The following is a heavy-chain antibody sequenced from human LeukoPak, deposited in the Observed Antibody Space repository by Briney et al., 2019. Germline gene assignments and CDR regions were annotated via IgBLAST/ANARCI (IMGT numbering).Heavy chain of an antibody. CDR1: GFTFSSYS. CDR2: ISSSSSYI. CDR3: ARGWNGYSSGPYYMDV. D-gene: IGHD6-19*01. Sequence: GGSLRLSCAASGFTFSSYSMNWVRQAPGKGLEWVSSISSSSSYIYYADSVKGRFTISRDNSKNTLYLQMNSLRAEDTAVYYCARGWNGYSSGPYYMDVWGKGTTVTVSS. J-gene: IGHJ6*03. V-gene: IGHV3-21*04.